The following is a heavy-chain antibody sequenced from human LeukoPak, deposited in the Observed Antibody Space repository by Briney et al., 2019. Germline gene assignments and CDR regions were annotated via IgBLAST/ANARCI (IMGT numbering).Heavy chain of an antibody. V-gene: IGHV3-48*01. CDR2: ISSSSSTI. D-gene: IGHD3-22*01. CDR1: GFTFSSHS. J-gene: IGHJ4*02. CDR3: ARGAYYYED. Sequence: GGSLRLSCAASGFTFSSHSMNWVRQASGKGLEWVSYISSSSSTIYYADSVKGRFTISRDNAKNSLYLQMNSLRAEDTAVYYCARGAYYYEDWGQGTLVTVSS.